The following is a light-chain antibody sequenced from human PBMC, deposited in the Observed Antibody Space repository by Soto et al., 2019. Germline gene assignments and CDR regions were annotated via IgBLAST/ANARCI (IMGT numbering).Light chain of an antibody. J-gene: IGKJ4*01. Sequence: EIVLTQSPATLSLSPGERATLSCRASQSVGSYLAWYQQKPGQAPRLLIYDAFNRATGIPARFSGSGSETDFTLTISSLEPEDFAVYYCQHRSNWPLTFGGGTKVEI. CDR3: QHRSNWPLT. V-gene: IGKV3-11*01. CDR1: QSVGSY. CDR2: DAF.